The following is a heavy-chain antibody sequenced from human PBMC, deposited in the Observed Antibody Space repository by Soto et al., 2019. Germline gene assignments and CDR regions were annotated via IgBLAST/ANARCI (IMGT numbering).Heavy chain of an antibody. J-gene: IGHJ6*02. CDR1: GGTFSSYA. CDR2: IIPIFGTA. Sequence: GASVKVSCKASGGTFSSYAISWVRQAPGQGLEWTGGIIPIFGTANYAQKFQGRVTITADESTSTAYMELSSLRSEDTAVYYCARALGYCSSTSCYGYYYYGMDVWGQGTTVTVSS. CDR3: ARALGYCSSTSCYGYYYYGMDV. D-gene: IGHD2-2*01. V-gene: IGHV1-69*13.